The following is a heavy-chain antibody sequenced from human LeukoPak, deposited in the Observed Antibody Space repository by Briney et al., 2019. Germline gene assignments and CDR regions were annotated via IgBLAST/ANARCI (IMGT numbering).Heavy chain of an antibody. Sequence: PSETLSLTCTVSGGSITSSSYYWGWIRQPPGKGLEWIGSIYYTGSTYYNPSLKSRVTQSVDTSKNQFSLKLSSVTAADTAVYYCARALKYYYDSRPLPDYWGQGTLVTVSS. CDR1: GGSITSSSYY. CDR3: ARALKYYYDSRPLPDY. J-gene: IGHJ4*02. CDR2: IYYTGST. V-gene: IGHV4-39*07. D-gene: IGHD3-22*01.